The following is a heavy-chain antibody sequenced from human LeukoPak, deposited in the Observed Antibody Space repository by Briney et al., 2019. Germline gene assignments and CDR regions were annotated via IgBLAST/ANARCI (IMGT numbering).Heavy chain of an antibody. CDR2: ISSSSSTI. CDR1: GFTFSSYS. J-gene: IGHJ6*03. Sequence: GGSLRLSCAASGFTFSSYSMNWVRQAPGKGLEWVSYISSSSSTIYYADSVKGRFTISGDNAKNSLYLQMNSLRAEGTAVYYCASNPPRSGYFSLLGTYYYMDVWGKGTTVTVSS. D-gene: IGHD3-3*01. CDR3: ASNPPRSGYFSLLGTYYYMDV. V-gene: IGHV3-48*04.